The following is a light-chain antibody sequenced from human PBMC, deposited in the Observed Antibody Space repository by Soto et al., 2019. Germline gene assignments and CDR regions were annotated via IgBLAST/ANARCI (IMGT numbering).Light chain of an antibody. V-gene: IGKV1-5*03. CDR2: KAS. CDR1: QSINNW. Sequence: DIQMTQSPFTLSASVGDRVTITCRASQSINNWLAWYQQRPGKAPKLLIYKASNLESGVPSRFSGSGSGTEFTLIISSLQPDDFATYYCQQYNSYSWTFGQGTKVDIK. CDR3: QQYNSYSWT. J-gene: IGKJ1*01.